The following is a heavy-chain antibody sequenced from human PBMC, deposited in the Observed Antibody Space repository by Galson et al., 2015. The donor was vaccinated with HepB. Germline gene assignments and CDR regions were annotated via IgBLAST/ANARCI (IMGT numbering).Heavy chain of an antibody. CDR1: GYTFTSYT. J-gene: IGHJ4*02. Sequence: SVKVSCKASGYTFTSYTMNWVRQAPGQGLEWMGWINTNIGTPTYAQGFTGRFVFSLDTSVSTAYLQISSLKAEDTAVYYCARDVSSSWPTYFDYWGQGTLVTVSS. CDR2: INTNIGTP. CDR3: ARDVSSSWPTYFDY. V-gene: IGHV7-4-1*02. D-gene: IGHD6-13*01.